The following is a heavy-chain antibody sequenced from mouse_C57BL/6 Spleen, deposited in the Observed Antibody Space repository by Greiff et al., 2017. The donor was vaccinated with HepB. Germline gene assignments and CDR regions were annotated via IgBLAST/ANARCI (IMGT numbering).Heavy chain of an antibody. J-gene: IGHJ3*01. CDR2: INPNNGGT. V-gene: IGHV1-26*01. CDR1: GYTFTDYY. Sequence: EVQLQQSGPELVKPGASVKISCKASGYTFTDYYMNWVKQSHGKSLEWIGDINPNNGGTSYNQKFKGKATLTVDKSSSTAYMELRSLTSEDSAVYYCARKERIDYGYDGGFAYWGQGTLVTVSA. D-gene: IGHD2-2*01. CDR3: ARKERIDYGYDGGFAY.